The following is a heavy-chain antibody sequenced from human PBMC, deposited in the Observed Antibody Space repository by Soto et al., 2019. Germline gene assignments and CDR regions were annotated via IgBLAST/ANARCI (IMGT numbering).Heavy chain of an antibody. V-gene: IGHV4-39*01. J-gene: IGHJ3*02. Sequence: QLQLQESGPGLVKPSETLSLTCTGSGGSISSTNCYWSWIRQSPGKVLEWIASIYYTGSTYYNPSLKSRVTISVDASKNQFYLKLTSVTAADTAVYFCARHEQYVLRAFDIWGQGTMVTVSS. CDR3: ARHEQYVLRAFDI. D-gene: IGHD3-16*01. CDR2: IYYTGST. CDR1: GGSISSTNCY.